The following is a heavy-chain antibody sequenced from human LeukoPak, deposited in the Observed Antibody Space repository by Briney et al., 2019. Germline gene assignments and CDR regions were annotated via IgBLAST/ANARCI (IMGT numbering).Heavy chain of an antibody. D-gene: IGHD5-18*01. Sequence: SEALSLPFPVSGGSISSYYWSWIRPPPGKGLEWIGDIYYSGSTNYNPSLKRRVTISIDTSKNQFSLKLSSVTAADTAVYYCARMGDTAMVNYYYGMDVWGQGTTVTVSS. J-gene: IGHJ6*02. CDR3: ARMGDTAMVNYYYGMDV. V-gene: IGHV4-59*08. CDR1: GGSISSYY. CDR2: IYYSGST.